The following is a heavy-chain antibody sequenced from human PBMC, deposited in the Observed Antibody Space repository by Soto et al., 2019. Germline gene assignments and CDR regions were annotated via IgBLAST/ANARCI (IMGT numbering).Heavy chain of an antibody. J-gene: IGHJ4*02. CDR2: IRYDGSDE. V-gene: IGHV3-33*08. CDR3: ARDGVGATTFFGFLDY. CDR1: ASIFKGHG. D-gene: IGHD1-26*01. Sequence: QVQLVESGGGVVQPGGSLRLSCAASASIFKGHGMHWVRQAPGKGLEWVAIIRYDGSDEHYGDSVKGRFTISGDNSKNMLYLQMNSLRAEDTAVYYCARDGVGATTFFGFLDYWGQGTLVTVSS.